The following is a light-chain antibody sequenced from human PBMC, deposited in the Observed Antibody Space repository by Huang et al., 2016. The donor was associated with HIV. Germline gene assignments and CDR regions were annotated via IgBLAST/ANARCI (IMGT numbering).Light chain of an antibody. CDR1: QSVSSSY. V-gene: IGKV3-20*01. CDR3: QQYGSSPS. J-gene: IGKJ4*01. Sequence: EIVLTQSPGTRSLSPGERATLSCRASQSVSSSYLAWYQQKPGQAPRLLIYGASSRATCIPDRFSGSGSGTDFTLTISRLEPEDFAVYYCQQYGSSPSFGGGTKVEIK. CDR2: GAS.